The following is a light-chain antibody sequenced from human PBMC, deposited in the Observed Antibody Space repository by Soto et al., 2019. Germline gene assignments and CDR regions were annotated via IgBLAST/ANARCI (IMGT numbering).Light chain of an antibody. CDR1: RSILYNSNNKNY. Sequence: DIVMTQSPDSLAVSLGERATINCKSSRSILYNSNNKNYLTWYQHKPGQPPKLLLSWASTRESGVPDRFSGSGSGTDFTLTISSLRAEDVAVDYCHQYYSAPYTFGQGTKLEIK. J-gene: IGKJ2*01. V-gene: IGKV4-1*01. CDR3: HQYYSAPYT. CDR2: WAS.